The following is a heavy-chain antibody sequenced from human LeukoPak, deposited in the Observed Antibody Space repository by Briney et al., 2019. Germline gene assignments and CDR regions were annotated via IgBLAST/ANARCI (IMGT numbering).Heavy chain of an antibody. CDR2: IYTGGST. CDR1: GGSISSGSYY. CDR3: ARQGSYYYYYYMDV. J-gene: IGHJ6*03. V-gene: IGHV4-61*02. Sequence: PSQTLSLTCTVSGGSISSGSYYWSWIRQPAGKGLEWIGRIYTGGSTNYNPSLKSRVTISVDTSKNQFSLKLSSVTAADTAVYYCARQGSYYYYYYMDVWGKGTTVTVSS. D-gene: IGHD1-26*01.